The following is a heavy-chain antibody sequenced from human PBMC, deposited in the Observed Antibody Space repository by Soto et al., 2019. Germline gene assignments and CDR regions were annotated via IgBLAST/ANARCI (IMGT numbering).Heavy chain of an antibody. V-gene: IGHV3-9*01. CDR3: AKGLYYYQTSGYPHY. CDR1: GFTFPDYT. Sequence: EVQLVESGGGLVQPGRSLRLSCAASGFTFPDYTMHWVRQAPGKSLEWVSGISWNSGSIDYADSVKGRFIISRDDAKNCLYLQMNSLRAEDTAFYYCAKGLYYYQTSGYPHYWGQGTLVTVSS. D-gene: IGHD3-22*01. J-gene: IGHJ4*02. CDR2: ISWNSGSI.